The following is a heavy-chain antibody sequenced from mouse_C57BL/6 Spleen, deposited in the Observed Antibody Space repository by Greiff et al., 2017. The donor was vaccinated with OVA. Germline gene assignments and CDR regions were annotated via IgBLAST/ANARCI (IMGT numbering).Heavy chain of an antibody. CDR3: ARVGDYDYFDY. Sequence: VQLQQPGAELVRPGTSVKLSCKASGYTFTSYWMHWVKQRPGQGLEWIGVIDPSDSYTNYNQKFKGKATLTVDTSSSTAYMQLSSLTSEDSAVYYCARVGDYDYFDYWGQGTTLTVSS. CDR1: GYTFTSYW. CDR2: IDPSDSYT. V-gene: IGHV1-59*01. D-gene: IGHD2-4*01. J-gene: IGHJ2*01.